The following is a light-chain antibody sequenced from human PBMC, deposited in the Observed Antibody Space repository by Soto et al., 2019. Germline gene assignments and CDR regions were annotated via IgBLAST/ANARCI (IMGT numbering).Light chain of an antibody. CDR2: GAS. CDR1: QSVSSSH. CDR3: QQYGSSPRT. J-gene: IGKJ1*01. V-gene: IGKV3-20*01. Sequence: IVLTQSPGTLSLSPGERATISCRASQSVSSSHLAWYQQKPGQAPRLLISGASSRAAGIPDRFTGSGSGTDFTLTIGRLEPEDFAVYYCQQYGSSPRTFGQGTKVDIK.